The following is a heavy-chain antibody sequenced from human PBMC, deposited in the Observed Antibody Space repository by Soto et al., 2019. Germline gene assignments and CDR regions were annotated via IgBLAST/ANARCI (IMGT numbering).Heavy chain of an antibody. V-gene: IGHV3-73*01. J-gene: IGHJ4*02. Sequence: EVQLVESGGGLVQPGGSLKLSCAASGFTFSGSAMHWVRQASGKGLEWVGRIRSKANSYATAYAASGKGRFSISRDESKKTAYLQMNSRKTEETAVYYCTRHSAGGIAAAGQDYWGQGTLVTVSS. CDR1: GFTFSGSA. CDR2: IRSKANSYAT. CDR3: TRHSAGGIAAAGQDY. D-gene: IGHD6-13*01.